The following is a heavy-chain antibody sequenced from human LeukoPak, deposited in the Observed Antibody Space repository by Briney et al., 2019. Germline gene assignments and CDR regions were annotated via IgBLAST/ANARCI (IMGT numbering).Heavy chain of an antibody. D-gene: IGHD6-19*01. V-gene: IGHV4-38-2*02. CDR1: GYSISSGYY. CDR3: ARSGASSSGWPLDY. J-gene: IGHJ4*02. Sequence: PSETLSLTCTVSGYSISSGYYWGWIRQPPGKGLEWIGNIYHDGSTYYNPSLKSRVTISVDTSKNQFSLKLSSVTAADTAVYYCARSGASSSGWPLDYWGQGTLVTVSS. CDR2: IYHDGST.